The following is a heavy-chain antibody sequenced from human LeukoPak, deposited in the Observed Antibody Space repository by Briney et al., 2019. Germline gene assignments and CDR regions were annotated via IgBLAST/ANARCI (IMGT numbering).Heavy chain of an antibody. D-gene: IGHD3-10*01. CDR2: MNPNSGNT. V-gene: IGHV1-8*01. CDR1: GYTFTSYD. Sequence: ASVKVSCKASGYTFTSYDINWVRQATGQGLEWMGWMNPNSGNTGYAQKFQGRVTMTRNTSISTAYMELSSLRSEDTAVYYCARARRRGYGSGSYRPTLYYFDYWGQGTLVTVSS. J-gene: IGHJ4*02. CDR3: ARARRRGYGSGSYRPTLYYFDY.